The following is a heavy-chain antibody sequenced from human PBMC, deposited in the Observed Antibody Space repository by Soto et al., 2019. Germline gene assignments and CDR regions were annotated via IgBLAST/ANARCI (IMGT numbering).Heavy chain of an antibody. D-gene: IGHD3-22*01. CDR3: ARGQGACYYDSTGYFNWFDP. J-gene: IGHJ5*02. Sequence: PETLCVTCAVSGDSISGSQWWSWVRLPPGKGLEWIGEISHTGTTNYNPSLKSRVTMSVDKPKNQFSLNLTSVTAADTAVYYCARGQGACYYDSTGYFNWFDPWGQGTLLSVS. V-gene: IGHV4-4*03. CDR2: ISHTGTT. CDR1: GDSISGSQW.